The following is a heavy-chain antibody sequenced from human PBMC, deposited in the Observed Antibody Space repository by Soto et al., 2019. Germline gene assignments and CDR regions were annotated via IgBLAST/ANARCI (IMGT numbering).Heavy chain of an antibody. Sequence: KPSETLSLTCTVSGGSIRSYFWSWIRRPAGKGLEWIGRIYPSGSTNYNPSLKSRVTMSVDTSKKEFSLKLNSVTSADTAVYFCARESYAPFLDYWGQGILVTVSS. CDR1: GGSIRSYF. CDR2: IYPSGST. CDR3: ARESYAPFLDY. J-gene: IGHJ4*02. V-gene: IGHV4-4*07. D-gene: IGHD3-16*02.